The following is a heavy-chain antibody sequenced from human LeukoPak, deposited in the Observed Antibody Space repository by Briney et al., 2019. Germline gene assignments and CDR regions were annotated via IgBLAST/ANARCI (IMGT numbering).Heavy chain of an antibody. CDR2: ISSSGTVI. CDR3: AREIAAAYYYGMDV. Sequence: GGSLRLSCAASEFTFSDYQMNWIRQAPGKGLEWVSYISSSGTVIYYADSVKGRFTISRDNSRNTLYLQMNSLRAEDTAVYYCAREIAAAYYYGMDVWGKGTTVTVSS. D-gene: IGHD6-13*01. V-gene: IGHV3-11*04. CDR1: EFTFSDYQ. J-gene: IGHJ6*04.